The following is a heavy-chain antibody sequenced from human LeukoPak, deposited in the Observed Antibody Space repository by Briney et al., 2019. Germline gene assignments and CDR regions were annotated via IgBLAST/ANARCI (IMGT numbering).Heavy chain of an antibody. Sequence: GGSLRLSCAASGFTFSVYDMHWVRQATGKGLEWVSSIGAAGDTYYPGSVKGRFTISRENAKNSLYLQMNSLRAGDTAVYYCARVSGYSGSYYFDHWGQGTLVTVSS. CDR1: GFTFSVYD. CDR3: ARVSGYSGSYYFDH. D-gene: IGHD1-26*01. J-gene: IGHJ4*02. V-gene: IGHV3-13*01. CDR2: IGAAGDT.